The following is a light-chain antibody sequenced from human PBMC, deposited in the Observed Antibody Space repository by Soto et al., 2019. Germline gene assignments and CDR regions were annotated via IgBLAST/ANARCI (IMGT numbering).Light chain of an antibody. CDR1: SSDVGSYNL. V-gene: IGLV2-23*02. CDR2: EVS. Sequence: QSSLTQPAPASWSPGQSITLSRPGNSSDVGSYNLVSWYQQHPGKAPKLMIYEVSKRPSGVSNRFSGSKSGNTASLTISGLQAEDEADYYCCSYAGSSTYVFGTGTKVTVL. J-gene: IGLJ1*01. CDR3: CSYAGSSTYV.